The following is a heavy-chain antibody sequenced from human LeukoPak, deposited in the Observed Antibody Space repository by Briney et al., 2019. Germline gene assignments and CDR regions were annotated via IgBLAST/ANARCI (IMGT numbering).Heavy chain of an antibody. CDR3: ARSRSVSNYKGMDV. CDR2: ISSSSDYI. V-gene: IGHV3-21*01. D-gene: IGHD5/OR15-5a*01. Sequence: GGSLRLSCPASGFTLSDYSMSWVRQAPGKGLEWVSSISSSSDYIYYADSVKGRFTISRDNARNSLYLQMNSLRAEDTAVYHCARSRSVSNYKGMDVWGQGTTVTVSS. CDR1: GFTLSDYS. J-gene: IGHJ6*02.